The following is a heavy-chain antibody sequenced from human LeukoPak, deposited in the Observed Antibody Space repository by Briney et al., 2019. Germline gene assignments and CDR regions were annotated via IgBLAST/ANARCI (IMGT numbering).Heavy chain of an antibody. D-gene: IGHD1-26*01. V-gene: IGHV1-69*05. Sequence: SVKVSCKASGGTFSSYAISWVRQAPGQGLEWMGGIIPIFGTANYAQKFQGRVTMTRDTSISTAYMELSRLRSDDTAVYYCARDDSGSYYEPKAFDIWGQGTMVTVSS. J-gene: IGHJ3*02. CDR1: GGTFSSYA. CDR2: IIPIFGTA. CDR3: ARDDSGSYYEPKAFDI.